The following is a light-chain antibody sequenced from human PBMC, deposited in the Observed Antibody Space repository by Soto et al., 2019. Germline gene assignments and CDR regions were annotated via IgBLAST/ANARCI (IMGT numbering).Light chain of an antibody. Sequence: DFQMTQSPSSLSASVGDRVTITCRASQGIGNYLAWYQQKPGTVPNLLIKAASTLQSGIPPRFSGSGSGTDFTLTISSLQPEDVATYYCQQTFATPLQVGNSFSHNVGQGTKVDIK. V-gene: IGKV1-27*01. CDR2: AAS. CDR1: QGIGNY. CDR3: QQTFATPLQVGNSFSHN. J-gene: IGKJ2*01.